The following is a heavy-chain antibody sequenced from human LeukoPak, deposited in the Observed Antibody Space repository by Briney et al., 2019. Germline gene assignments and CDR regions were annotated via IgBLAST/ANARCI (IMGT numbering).Heavy chain of an antibody. V-gene: IGHV4-59*01. Sequence: SETLSLTCTVSGGSISSYYWSWIRQPPGKGLEWIGYFYYSWSTNYNPSLKSRVTISVDTSKNQFSLKLSSVTAADTAVYYCARADLAVAGIDYWGQGTLVTVSS. D-gene: IGHD6-19*01. CDR1: GGSISSYY. CDR2: FYYSWST. J-gene: IGHJ4*02. CDR3: ARADLAVAGIDY.